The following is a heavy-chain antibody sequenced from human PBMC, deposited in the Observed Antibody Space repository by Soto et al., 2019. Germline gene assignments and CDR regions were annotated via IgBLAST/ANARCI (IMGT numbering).Heavy chain of an antibody. D-gene: IGHD2-2*03. CDR3: ARVVGLDIVVVPAAPYGMDV. Sequence: PSQTLSLTCAISGGSVSRNSAAWNWIRQSPSRGLEWLGRTYYRSKWYNDYAVSVKSRITINPDTSKNQFSLQLNSVTPEDTAVYYCARVVGLDIVVVPAAPYGMDVWGQGTTVTVSS. V-gene: IGHV6-1*01. CDR2: TYYRSKWYN. J-gene: IGHJ6*02. CDR1: GGSVSRNSAA.